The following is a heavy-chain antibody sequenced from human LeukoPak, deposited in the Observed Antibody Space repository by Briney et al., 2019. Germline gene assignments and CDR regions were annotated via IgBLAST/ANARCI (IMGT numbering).Heavy chain of an antibody. Sequence: GESLKISCKGSGYSFTSYWIGWVRQMPGKGLEWMGIIYPGDSDTRYSPSFQGQVTISADKSISTAYLQWSSLKASDTAMYYCARHSYGSGRTNWFDPWGQGTLVTVSS. J-gene: IGHJ5*02. V-gene: IGHV5-51*01. CDR2: IYPGDSDT. CDR1: GYSFTSYW. CDR3: ARHSYGSGRTNWFDP. D-gene: IGHD6-19*01.